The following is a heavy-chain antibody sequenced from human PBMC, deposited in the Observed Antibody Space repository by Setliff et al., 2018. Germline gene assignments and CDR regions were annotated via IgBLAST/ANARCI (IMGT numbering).Heavy chain of an antibody. Sequence: GGSLRLSCAASGFTFNTYAMSWVRQAPGKGLEWVAVISYDGSKYHYSDSVKGRFTISRDRSRNTVELQMDSLRDEDTAVYYCGRDLNNLGFIDFWGHGTPVTVSS. V-gene: IGHV3-30-3*01. CDR1: GFTFNTYA. CDR3: GRDLNNLGFIDF. J-gene: IGHJ4*01. CDR2: ISYDGSKY. D-gene: IGHD7-27*01.